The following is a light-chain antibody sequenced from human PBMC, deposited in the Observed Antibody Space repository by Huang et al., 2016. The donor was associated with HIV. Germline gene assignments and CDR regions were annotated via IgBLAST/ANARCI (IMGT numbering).Light chain of an antibody. CDR2: GTS. V-gene: IGKV3-15*01. Sequence: EVVMTQSPVTLSVSPGERATLSCRASRSLSSTLAWYQQKLGQAPRLLIYGTSTRATGIPARFSGTGSGTEFTLTISSLQSEDFAVYYCQQYNNWPPVFGQGTKVEIK. CDR3: QQYNNWPPV. J-gene: IGKJ1*01. CDR1: RSLSST.